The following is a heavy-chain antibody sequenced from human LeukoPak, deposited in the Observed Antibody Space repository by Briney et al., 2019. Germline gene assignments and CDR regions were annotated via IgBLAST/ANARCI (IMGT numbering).Heavy chain of an antibody. CDR1: GFTFSSYA. J-gene: IGHJ6*02. Sequence: GGSLRLSCAASGFTFSSYAMRWVRQAPGKGLEWVSAISGSGGSTYYADSVKGRFTISRDNAKNSLYLQMNSLRAEDTAVYYCARDTYYYGSGSQGYGMDVWGQGTTVTVSS. CDR2: ISGSGGST. V-gene: IGHV3-23*01. CDR3: ARDTYYYGSGSQGYGMDV. D-gene: IGHD3-10*01.